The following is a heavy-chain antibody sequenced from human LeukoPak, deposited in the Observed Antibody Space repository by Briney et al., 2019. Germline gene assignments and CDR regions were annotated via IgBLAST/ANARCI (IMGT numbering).Heavy chain of an antibody. CDR3: ARLRRNSDRSDFFYYYDH. V-gene: IGHV3-21*01. D-gene: IGHD3-22*01. CDR2: VNTVSSYI. Sequence: GGSLRLSCAASGFTFSDYSMNWVRQAPGKGLEWVASVNTVSSYIYYADSMRGRFTISRDDAKNSLFLQMNSLRAEDTAVYYCARLRRNSDRSDFFYYYDHWGQGTLVTVSP. J-gene: IGHJ4*02. CDR1: GFTFSDYS.